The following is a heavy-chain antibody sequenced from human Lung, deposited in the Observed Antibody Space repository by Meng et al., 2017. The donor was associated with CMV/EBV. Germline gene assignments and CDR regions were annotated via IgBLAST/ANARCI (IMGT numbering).Heavy chain of an antibody. CDR3: ARDDYGSGSYYNGAWFDP. V-gene: IGHV3-21*01. J-gene: IGHJ5*02. CDR1: GFAFSNYK. CDR2: ITPFSDNI. Sequence: GESLKIXCSASGFAFSNYKMDWVRQAPGRGLEWFSSITPFSDNIYYGDSVKGRFTISRDNGKNSVYLQMNSLRAEDTAVYYCARDDYGSGSYYNGAWFDPWGQGTXVTVAS. D-gene: IGHD3-10*01.